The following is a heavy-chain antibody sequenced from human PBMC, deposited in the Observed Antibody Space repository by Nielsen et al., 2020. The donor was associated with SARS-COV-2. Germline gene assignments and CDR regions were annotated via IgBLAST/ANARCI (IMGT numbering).Heavy chain of an antibody. J-gene: IGHJ6*02. CDR3: AKDTRLYYSYGMDV. CDR2: ISYDGSNK. CDR1: GFTFSSYG. V-gene: IGHV3-30*18. Sequence: GGSLRLSCAASGFTFSSYGMHWVRQAPGKGLEWVAVISYDGSNKYYADSVKGRFTISRDNSKNTLCLQMNSLRAEDTAVYYCAKDTRLYYSYGMDVWGQGTTVTVSS.